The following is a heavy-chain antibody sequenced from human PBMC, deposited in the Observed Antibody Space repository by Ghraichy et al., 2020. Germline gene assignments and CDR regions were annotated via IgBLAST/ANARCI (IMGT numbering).Heavy chain of an antibody. V-gene: IGHV3-48*01. CDR2: ISSSSSTI. D-gene: IGHD5-12*01. J-gene: IGHJ5*02. CDR1: GFTFSSYS. CDR3: ARRDSGYDLDNWFDP. Sequence: GGSLRLSCAASGFTFSSYSMNWVRQAPGKGLEWVSYISSSSSTIYYADSVKGRFTISRDNAKNSLYLQMNSLRAEDTAVYYCARRDSGYDLDNWFDPWGQGTLVTVSS.